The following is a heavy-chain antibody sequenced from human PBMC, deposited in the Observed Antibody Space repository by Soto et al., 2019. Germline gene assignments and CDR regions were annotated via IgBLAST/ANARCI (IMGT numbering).Heavy chain of an antibody. D-gene: IGHD6-19*01. J-gene: IGHJ4*02. CDR2: ISYDGSNK. CDR3: ARDTGLGSGLDY. V-gene: IGHV3-30-3*01. Sequence: GGSLRLSCAASGFTFSSYAMHWVRQAPGKGLEWVAVISYDGSNKYYADSVKGRFTISRDNSKNTLYLQMNSLRAEDTAVYYCARDTGLGSGLDYWGQGTLVTVSS. CDR1: GFTFSSYA.